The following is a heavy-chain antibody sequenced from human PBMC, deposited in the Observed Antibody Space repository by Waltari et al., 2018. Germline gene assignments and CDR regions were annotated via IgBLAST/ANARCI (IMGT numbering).Heavy chain of an antibody. V-gene: IGHV3-7*01. Sequence: EVQLVESGGGLVQPGGSLRLSCAASGFTFSSYWMSWVRQAPGKGREWVANIKQDGSEKYYVDSVKGRFTISRDNAKNSLYLQMNSLRAEDTAVYYCARVMTTVNYYYYYMDVWGKGTTVTVSS. CDR2: IKQDGSEK. CDR1: GFTFSSYW. CDR3: ARVMTTVNYYYYYMDV. D-gene: IGHD4-17*01. J-gene: IGHJ6*03.